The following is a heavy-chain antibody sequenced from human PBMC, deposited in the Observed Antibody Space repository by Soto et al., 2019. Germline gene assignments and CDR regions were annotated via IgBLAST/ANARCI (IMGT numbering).Heavy chain of an antibody. CDR1: LLTLNIYA. D-gene: IGHD4-17*01. CDR3: AREDDYGYRYINYGLDV. CDR2: ISFDGTKK. Sequence: WSSLGLSFAASLLTLNIYALHWVRQAPGKVLEWVAVISFDGTKKYYSDSVKVRFTISRDNLKNTLYLQMNNLRVEDAALYFCAREDDYGYRYINYGLDVWGQGTTVTVSS. J-gene: IGHJ6*02. V-gene: IGHV3-30-3*01.